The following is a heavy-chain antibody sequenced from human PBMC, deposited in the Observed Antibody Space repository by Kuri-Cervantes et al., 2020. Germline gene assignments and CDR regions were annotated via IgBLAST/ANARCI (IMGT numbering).Heavy chain of an antibody. CDR3: ARGSGYRFADY. CDR2: ISGSGGST. D-gene: IGHD5-18*01. Sequence: ETLSLTCAASGFTFSSYAMSWVRQAPGKGLEWVSAISGSGGSTYYADSVKGRSTISRDNSKNTLYLQMNSLRAEDTAVYYCARGSGYRFADYWGQGTLVTVSS. J-gene: IGHJ4*02. CDR1: GFTFSSYA. V-gene: IGHV3-23*01.